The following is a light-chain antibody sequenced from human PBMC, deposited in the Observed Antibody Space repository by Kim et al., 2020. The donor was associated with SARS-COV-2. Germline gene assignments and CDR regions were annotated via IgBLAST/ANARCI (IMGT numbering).Light chain of an antibody. CDR3: QKYNSALALI. CDR1: QGISNY. J-gene: IGKJ4*01. CDR2: AAS. V-gene: IGKV1-27*01. Sequence: DIQMTQSPSSLSASIGDRVTITCRTSQGISNYLAWYQQKPGKVPKLLIYAASTLQSGVPSRFSGSGSGTDFTLTISSLQPEDVATYYCQKYNSALALIFGGGTKLEI.